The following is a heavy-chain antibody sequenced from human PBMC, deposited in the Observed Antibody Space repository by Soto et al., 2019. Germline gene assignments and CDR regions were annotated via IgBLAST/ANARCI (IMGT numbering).Heavy chain of an antibody. V-gene: IGHV1-8*01. CDR2: MNPNSGNT. CDR3: SRERSSGAFDI. Sequence: QVQLVQSGAEVKKPGASVKVSCKTSGYTFTSYDINWVRQATGQGLEWMGWMNPNSGNTAYAQKLQGRVTMTRNTSISAAYMELSSLRSEDKAVYYCSRERSSGAFDIWGQGTMVTGSS. J-gene: IGHJ3*02. D-gene: IGHD1-26*01. CDR1: GYTFTSYD.